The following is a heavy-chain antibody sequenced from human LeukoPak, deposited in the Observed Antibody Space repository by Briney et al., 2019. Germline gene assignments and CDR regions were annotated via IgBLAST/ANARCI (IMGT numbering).Heavy chain of an antibody. V-gene: IGHV3-7*01. D-gene: IGHD5-24*01. Sequence: PGGSLRLSCAASGFTFSNYWMNWGRQAPGKGLEWVANIKQDGSEKNYVDFVKGRFTISRDNAKNSLDLQMNSLRAEDTAMYYCARARGDGYQWYFDLWGRGTLVTVSS. CDR1: GFTFSNYW. CDR3: ARARGDGYQWYFDL. CDR2: IKQDGSEK. J-gene: IGHJ2*01.